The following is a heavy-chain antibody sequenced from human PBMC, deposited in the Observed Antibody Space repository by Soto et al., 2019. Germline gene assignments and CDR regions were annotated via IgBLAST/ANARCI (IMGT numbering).Heavy chain of an antibody. J-gene: IGHJ4*02. V-gene: IGHV1-3*01. CDR2: INAGNGNT. Sequence: VKVSCKASGYTFTSYAMHWVRQAPGQRLEWMGWINAGNGNTKYSQKFQGRVTITRDTSASTAYMELSSLRSEDTAVYYCARETVAGNPVDYWGQGTLVTVSS. CDR1: GYTFTSYA. D-gene: IGHD6-19*01. CDR3: ARETVAGNPVDY.